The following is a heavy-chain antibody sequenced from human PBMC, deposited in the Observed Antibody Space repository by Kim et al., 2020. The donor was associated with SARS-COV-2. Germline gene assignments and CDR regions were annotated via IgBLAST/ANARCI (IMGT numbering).Heavy chain of an antibody. J-gene: IGHJ2*01. V-gene: IGHV3-48*02. CDR3: ARCLSFTYRYFDL. CDR1: GFTFNTYS. Sequence: GGSLRLSCAASGFTFNTYSMNWVRQAPGKGLEWVSYIGSSDNAIYYADSVKGRFTISRDNAKDSLYLQMNSLRDEDTAVYYCARCLSFTYRYFDLWGRGTLVKVSS. CDR2: IGSSDNAI.